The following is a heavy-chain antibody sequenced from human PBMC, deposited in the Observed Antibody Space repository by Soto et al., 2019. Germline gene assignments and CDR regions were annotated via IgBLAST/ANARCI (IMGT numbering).Heavy chain of an antibody. V-gene: IGHV4-59*01. Sequence: SETLSLTCTVSGGSISSYYWSWIRQPPGKGLEWIGYIYYSGSTNYNPSLKSRVTISVDTSKNQFSLKLSSVTAADPAVYYCARDGSSSSHFDYWGQGTLVTVSS. CDR2: IYYSGST. CDR3: ARDGSSSSHFDY. D-gene: IGHD6-6*01. J-gene: IGHJ4*02. CDR1: GGSISSYY.